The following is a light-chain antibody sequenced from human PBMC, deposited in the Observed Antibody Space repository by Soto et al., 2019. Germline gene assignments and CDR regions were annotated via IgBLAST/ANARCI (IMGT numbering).Light chain of an antibody. CDR1: SSDVGGYNY. V-gene: IGLV2-14*01. Sequence: QSALTQPASVSGSPGQSITISCTGTSSDVGGYNYVSWYQQHPGKAPKLMIYDVSNRPSGVSNRFSGSKSGNTASLTISGLRAEDEADYYCSSYTSSRTRVFGTGTQLTVL. CDR2: DVS. J-gene: IGLJ1*01. CDR3: SSYTSSRTRV.